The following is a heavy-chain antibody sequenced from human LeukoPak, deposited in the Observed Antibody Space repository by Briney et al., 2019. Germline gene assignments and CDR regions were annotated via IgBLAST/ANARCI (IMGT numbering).Heavy chain of an antibody. V-gene: IGHV3-30-3*01. CDR2: ISYDGSNK. CDR3: AKENEQQLSFDY. Sequence: PGRSLRLSCAASGFTFSSYAMHWVRQAPGKGLEWVAVISYDGSNKYYADSVKGRFTISRDNSKNTLYLQMNSLRAEDTAVYYCAKENEQQLSFDYWGQGTLVTVSS. CDR1: GFTFSSYA. D-gene: IGHD6-13*01. J-gene: IGHJ4*02.